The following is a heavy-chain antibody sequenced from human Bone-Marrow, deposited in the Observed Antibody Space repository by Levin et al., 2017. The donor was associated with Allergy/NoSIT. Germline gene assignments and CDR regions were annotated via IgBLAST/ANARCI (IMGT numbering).Heavy chain of an antibody. CDR2: IYYSGST. J-gene: IGHJ4*02. Sequence: SETLSLTCIVSDGSISSTTSYWGWIRQPPGKGLEWIGSIYYSGSTFSDPSLTSRLTISIDTSKNHFSLKLNSVTAADTAIYYCARLRAQQVGPNCGFDSWGQGTLVTVSS. D-gene: IGHD6-13*01. V-gene: IGHV4-39*02. CDR1: DGSISSTTSY. CDR3: ARLRAQQVGPNCGFDS.